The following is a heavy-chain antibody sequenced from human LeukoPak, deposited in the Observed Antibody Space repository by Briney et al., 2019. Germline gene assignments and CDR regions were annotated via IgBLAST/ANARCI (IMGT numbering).Heavy chain of an antibody. D-gene: IGHD6-13*01. V-gene: IGHV3-74*01. CDR2: INPDARTI. Sequence: GGSLRLSCAASGFAFSSNWMHWVRQAPGKGLVWVSHINPDARTITYAAFVKGRFTVSRDNPKNTLYLQMNSLRAEDTALYYCVRGQATAWGLDYWGQGTLVTVSS. CDR1: GFAFSSNW. J-gene: IGHJ4*02. CDR3: VRGQATAWGLDY.